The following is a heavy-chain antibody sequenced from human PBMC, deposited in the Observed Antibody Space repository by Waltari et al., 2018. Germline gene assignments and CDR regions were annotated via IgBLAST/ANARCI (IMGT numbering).Heavy chain of an antibody. CDR3: AREDIVATKVFDD. CDR2: INCNNGDM. J-gene: IGHJ4*01. Sequence: QVQLMQSGAEVKKPGASVKVSCQTSGFTFTSYHMHWVRQAPGQGLEWMGWINCNNGDMGYAQKFRGRVTLTRETSLSTIYMEMNRLTSDDTAVYYCAREDIVATKVFDDWGHGTLVTVSS. V-gene: IGHV1-2*02. D-gene: IGHD5-12*01. CDR1: GFTFTSYH.